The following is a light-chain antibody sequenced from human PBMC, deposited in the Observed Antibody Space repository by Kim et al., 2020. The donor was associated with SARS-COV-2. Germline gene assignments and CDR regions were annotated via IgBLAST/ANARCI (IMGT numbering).Light chain of an antibody. CDR1: QGITNA. CDR3: QQFSSYPFT. Sequence: AIQLAQSPSALSASVGDRVTITCRASQGITNALVWYQQKPGKSPNILIYYASTLETGVPSRFSGSGSGTDFTLTISSLQPEDSATYYCQQFSSYPFTFGQGTRLEIK. V-gene: IGKV1-13*02. J-gene: IGKJ5*01. CDR2: YAS.